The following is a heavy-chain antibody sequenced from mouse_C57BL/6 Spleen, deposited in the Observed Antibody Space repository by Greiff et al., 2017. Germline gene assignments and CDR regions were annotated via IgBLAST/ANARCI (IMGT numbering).Heavy chain of an antibody. V-gene: IGHV10-3*01. J-gene: IGHJ4*01. CDR2: IRSKSSNYAT. D-gene: IGHD3-2*02. CDR1: GFTFNTYA. Sequence: EVQVVESGGGLVQPKGSLKLSCAASGFTFNTYAMHWVRQAPGKGLEWVARIRSKSSNYATYYADSVKDRFTISRDDSQSMLYLQMNNLKTEDTAMYYCVRRGTAQATYYAMDYWGQGTSVTVSS. CDR3: VRRGTAQATYYAMDY.